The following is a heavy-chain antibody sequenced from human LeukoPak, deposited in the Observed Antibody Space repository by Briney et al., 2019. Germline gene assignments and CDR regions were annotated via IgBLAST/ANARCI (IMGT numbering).Heavy chain of an antibody. V-gene: IGHV4-59*01. CDR1: GGSISNYY. CDR3: ARDSGSGTFT. J-gene: IGHJ5*02. Sequence: SSETLSLTCTVAGGSISNYYWTWIRQPPGKGLEWIGFISYSGNTNYNPSLKSRVTISLDTSKNQFSLKLISVTAADTAVYYCARDSGSGTFTWGQGTLVTVSS. CDR2: ISYSGNT. D-gene: IGHD3-10*01.